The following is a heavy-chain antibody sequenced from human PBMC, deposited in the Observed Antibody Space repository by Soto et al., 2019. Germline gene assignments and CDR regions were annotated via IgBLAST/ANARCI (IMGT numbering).Heavy chain of an antibody. CDR3: AIGYCTNGVWPCLCMAV. J-gene: IGHJ6*04. D-gene: IGHD2-8*01. V-gene: IGHV1-8*01. Sequence: QVQLVQSGAEVKKPGASVKVSCKASGYTFTSYDINWERQATGQGLEWMRWKNPNRGNTCYAQKFQCRVTMTRNTSICTAYMGLGSLRSDDTAVYYCAIGYCTNGVWPCLCMAVWGEGTTVTVSS. CDR1: GYTFTSYD. CDR2: KNPNRGNT.